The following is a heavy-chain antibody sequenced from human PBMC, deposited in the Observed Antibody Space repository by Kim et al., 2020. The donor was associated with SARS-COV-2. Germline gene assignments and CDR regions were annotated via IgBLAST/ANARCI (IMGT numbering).Heavy chain of an antibody. V-gene: IGHV3-23*01. CDR2: T. J-gene: IGHJ4*02. D-gene: IGHD6-25*01. CDR3: ANRVSSGLVY. Sequence: TYYEGCVQGRFTISRKNSKHTMYLQMSSLRAEDTAVYYCANRVSSGLVYWGQGTLVTVSS.